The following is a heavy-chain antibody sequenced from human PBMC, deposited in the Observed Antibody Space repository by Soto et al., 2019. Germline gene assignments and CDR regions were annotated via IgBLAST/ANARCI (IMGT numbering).Heavy chain of an antibody. CDR1: GGSMSSYD. CDR2: IYYSGST. D-gene: IGHD4-17*01. V-gene: IGHV4-59*08. CDR3: ARGYGDYFDS. J-gene: IGHJ4*02. Sequence: SETLSLTCTVSGGSMSSYDLSWIRQPPGKGLEWVGYIYYSGSTNYNPSLESRGTISVDTSKSQFSLHLSSVTAADTAVYYCARGYGDYFDSWGQGILVTVSS.